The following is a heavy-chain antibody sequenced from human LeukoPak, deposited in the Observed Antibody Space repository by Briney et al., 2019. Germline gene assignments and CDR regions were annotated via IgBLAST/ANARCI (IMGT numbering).Heavy chain of an antibody. D-gene: IGHD6-13*01. CDR2: IWYDGSNK. Sequence: GSLRLSCAASGFTFSSYGMHWVRQAPGKGLEWVAVIWYDGSNKYYADSVKGRFTISRDNSKNTLYLQMNSLRAEDTAVYYCARDSTQLAGVDYWGQGTLVTVSS. V-gene: IGHV3-33*01. CDR3: ARDSTQLAGVDY. J-gene: IGHJ4*02. CDR1: GFTFSSYG.